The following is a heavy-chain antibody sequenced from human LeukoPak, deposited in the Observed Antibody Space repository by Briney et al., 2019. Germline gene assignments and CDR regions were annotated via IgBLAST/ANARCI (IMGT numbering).Heavy chain of an antibody. CDR3: ASWDIVVVPAAI. V-gene: IGHV1-69*13. J-gene: IGHJ4*02. D-gene: IGHD2-2*01. Sequence: ASVKVSCKASGGTFSSYAISWVRQAPGQGHEWMGGIIPIFGTANYAQKFQGRATITADESTSTAYMELSSLRSEDTAVYYCASWDIVVVPAAIWGQGTLVTVSS. CDR1: GGTFSSYA. CDR2: IIPIFGTA.